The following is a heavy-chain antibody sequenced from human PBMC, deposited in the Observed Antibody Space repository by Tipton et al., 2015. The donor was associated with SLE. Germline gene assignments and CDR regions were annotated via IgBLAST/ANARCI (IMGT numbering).Heavy chain of an antibody. V-gene: IGHV4-38-2*02. Sequence: LRLSCTVSGYSISSGYYWGWIRQPPGKGLEWIGCIYHSGSTYYNPSLKSRVTISVDTSKNQFSLKLNSVTAADTAVYYCATSVVTHYYYGMDVWGQGTTVTVSS. CDR1: GYSISSGYY. D-gene: IGHD4-23*01. J-gene: IGHJ6*02. CDR2: IYHSGST. CDR3: ATSVVTHYYYGMDV.